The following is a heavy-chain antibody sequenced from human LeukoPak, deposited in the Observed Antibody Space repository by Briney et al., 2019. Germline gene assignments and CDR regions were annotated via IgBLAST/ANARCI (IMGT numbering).Heavy chain of an antibody. CDR3: ARDLTMVPSDY. CDR1: GGSISSYY. CDR2: IYTSGST. V-gene: IGHV4-4*07. J-gene: IGHJ4*02. D-gene: IGHD4/OR15-4a*01. Sequence: PSETLSLTCTVSGGSISSYYWSWIRQPAGKGLEWIGRIYTSGSTNYNPSLKSRVTMSVDTSKKQFSLKLRSVTAADTAVYYCARDLTMVPSDYCGQGTLVTVSS.